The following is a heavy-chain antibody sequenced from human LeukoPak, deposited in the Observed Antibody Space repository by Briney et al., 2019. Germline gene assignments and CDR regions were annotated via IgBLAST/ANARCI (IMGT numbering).Heavy chain of an antibody. CDR3: ARVGAAAAGMGINWFDP. D-gene: IGHD6-13*01. J-gene: IGHJ5*02. CDR1: GSTFSNYG. V-gene: IGHV3-7*01. Sequence: GGSLRLSCAASGSTFSNYGMHWVRQAPGKGLEWVANIKQDGNEKYYVDSVKGRFTISRDNAKNSLYLQMNSLRAEDTAVYYCARVGAAAAGMGINWFDPWGQGTLVTVSS. CDR2: IKQDGNEK.